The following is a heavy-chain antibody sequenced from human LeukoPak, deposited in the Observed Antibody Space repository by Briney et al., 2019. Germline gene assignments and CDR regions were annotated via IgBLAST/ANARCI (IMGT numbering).Heavy chain of an antibody. CDR1: GDSVSSNTAT. D-gene: IGHD7-27*01. CDR2: TYYKSKWYN. CDR3: ANGRWKPNWGYAFDI. J-gene: IGHJ3*02. V-gene: IGHV6-1*01. Sequence: SQTLSLTCVISGDSVSSNTATWNWIRQSPSRGLEWLGRTYYKSKWYNDYAVSVKSRITINPDTSKNQFSLQLNSVTPEDTAVYYCANGRWKPNWGYAFDIWGQGTMVTVSS.